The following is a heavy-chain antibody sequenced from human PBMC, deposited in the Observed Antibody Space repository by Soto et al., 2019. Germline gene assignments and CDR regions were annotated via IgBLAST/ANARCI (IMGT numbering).Heavy chain of an antibody. D-gene: IGHD2-15*01. CDR1: GYTFSDYY. CDR3: ARGGEFCSTGSCNSSLGDVFDV. Sequence: QVQLVQSGAEVKKPGASMKVSCKASGYTFSDYYMHWVRQAPGQGLECMGWISPNNGATNYAQKFQDRVTMTWDASITTAYTELSRLRSDDTAVHYCARGGEFCSTGSCNSSLGDVFDVWGQGTTVTVSS. J-gene: IGHJ3*01. CDR2: ISPNNGAT. V-gene: IGHV1-2*02.